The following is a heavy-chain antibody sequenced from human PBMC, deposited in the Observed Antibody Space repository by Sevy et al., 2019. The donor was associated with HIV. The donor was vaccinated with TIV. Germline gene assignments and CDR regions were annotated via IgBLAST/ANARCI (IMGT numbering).Heavy chain of an antibody. J-gene: IGHJ3*02. CDR2: TYYRSKWYN. CDR1: GDSVSSNSAA. CDR3: AREGTKIVATISYAFDI. Sequence: SQTLSLTFAISGDSVSSNSAAWNWIRQSPSRGLEWLGRTYYRSKWYNDYAVSVKSRITINPDTSKNQFSLQLNSVTPEDTAVYYCAREGTKIVATISYAFDIWGQGTMVTVSS. V-gene: IGHV6-1*01. D-gene: IGHD5-12*01.